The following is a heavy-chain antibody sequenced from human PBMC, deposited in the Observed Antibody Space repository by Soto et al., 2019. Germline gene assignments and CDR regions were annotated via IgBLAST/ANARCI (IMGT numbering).Heavy chain of an antibody. J-gene: IGHJ5*01. CDR2: YDPANDET. CDR3: AMWDQLSAGVSGNSFYF. D-gene: IGHD1-26*01. CDR1: GYTLSELN. V-gene: IGHV1-24*01. Sequence: ASVKVSCKVTGYTLSELNMDWVRQAPGKGLEWLGGYDPANDETSYAQTFKGRITVTEDTSTVTAYMELRSLTFDDMAVYYCAMWDQLSAGVSGNSFYFWGQGTPVTVSS.